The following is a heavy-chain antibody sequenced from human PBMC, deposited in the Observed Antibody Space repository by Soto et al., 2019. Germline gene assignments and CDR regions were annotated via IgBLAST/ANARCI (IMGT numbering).Heavy chain of an antibody. CDR2: IKTKTDGETT. Sequence: EVQLVESGGGLVKPGGSLRLSCAASGFTFSNAWMSWVRQAPGKGLEWVGRIKTKTDGETTDYAAPVKGRFTISRDDSTNTLFLQMNSLETEDTAVYHCATDGDAYFWRSDRFDYWGQGNLFTVSS. D-gene: IGHD3-16*02. V-gene: IGHV3-15*01. J-gene: IGHJ4*02. CDR3: ATDGDAYFWRSDRFDY. CDR1: GFTFSNAW.